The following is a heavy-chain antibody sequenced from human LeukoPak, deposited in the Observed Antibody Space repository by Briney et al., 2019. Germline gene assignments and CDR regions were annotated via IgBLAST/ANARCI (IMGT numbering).Heavy chain of an antibody. D-gene: IGHD2-21*01. Sequence: GGSLRLSCAASGFTFNSYSMNWVRQAPGKGLEWVSSISSSSSYIYYADSVKGRFTISRDNAKNSLYLQMNSLRAEDTAVYYCARDLSDGDFNWFDPWGQGTLVTVSS. J-gene: IGHJ5*02. V-gene: IGHV3-21*01. CDR1: GFTFNSYS. CDR2: ISSSSSYI. CDR3: ARDLSDGDFNWFDP.